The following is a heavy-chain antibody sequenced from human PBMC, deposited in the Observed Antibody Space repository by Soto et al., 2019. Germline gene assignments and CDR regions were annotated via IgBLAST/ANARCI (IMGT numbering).Heavy chain of an antibody. Sequence: QVQLVQSGAEVKKPGSSVKVSCQASGGIFSSNAISWVRQAPGQGLEWMGGNLPIFDTTHYAQKFQGRVTITADESTSTAYMELSSLKSEDTALYDRAAGGRGYSSTPRFYFEYWGQGTLVIVSS. V-gene: IGHV1-69*01. J-gene: IGHJ4*02. D-gene: IGHD5-18*01. CDR3: AAGGRGYSSTPRFYFEY. CDR2: NLPIFDTT. CDR1: GGIFSSNA.